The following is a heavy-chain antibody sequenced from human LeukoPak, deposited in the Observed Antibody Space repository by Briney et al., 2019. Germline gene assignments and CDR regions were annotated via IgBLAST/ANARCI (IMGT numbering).Heavy chain of an antibody. CDR2: IYYSGST. Sequence: SETLSLTCTVSGGSISSYYWSWIRQPPGKGLEWIGYIYYSGSTNHNPSLKSRVTISVDTSKNQFSLKLSSVTAADTAVYYCASVTDTAMALFDYWGQGTLVTVSS. CDR1: GGSISSYY. J-gene: IGHJ4*02. V-gene: IGHV4-59*01. D-gene: IGHD5-18*01. CDR3: ASVTDTAMALFDY.